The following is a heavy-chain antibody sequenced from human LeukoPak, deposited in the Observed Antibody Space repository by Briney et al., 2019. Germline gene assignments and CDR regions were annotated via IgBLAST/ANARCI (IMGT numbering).Heavy chain of an antibody. CDR2: TKGGSDDGTT. CDR3: ATSGGNWDYFDF. CDR1: GVYFIHAW. D-gene: IGHD3-16*01. V-gene: IGHV3-15*01. J-gene: IGHJ4*02. Sequence: NPGGSLRLSCEVSGVYFIHAWFSWVRQAPGKGLEWVGHTKGGSDDGTTDYAASMKGRVYISRDGSKNTVYLQMDGLRPEDTAVYFCATSGGNWDYFDFWGPGALVTVSS.